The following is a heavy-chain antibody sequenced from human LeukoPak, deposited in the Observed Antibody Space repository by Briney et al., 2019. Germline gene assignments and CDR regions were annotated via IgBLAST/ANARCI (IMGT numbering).Heavy chain of an antibody. CDR2: INPGDSDT. CDR3: ARRTDSGWHYFDY. J-gene: IGHJ4*02. V-gene: IGHV5-51*01. D-gene: IGHD6-19*01. Sequence: GESLKISCRVSGYSFTSYWMGWVRQMPGKGLEWMGIINPGDSDTRYSPSFQGQVTISADKSISTAFLQWSSLKASDTAMYYCARRTDSGWHYFDYWGQGTLVTVSS. CDR1: GYSFTSYW.